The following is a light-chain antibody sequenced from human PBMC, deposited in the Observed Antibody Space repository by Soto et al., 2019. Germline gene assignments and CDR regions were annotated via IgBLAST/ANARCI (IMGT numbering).Light chain of an antibody. J-gene: IGKJ4*01. CDR1: QSVSSY. Sequence: EIVLTQSPATLSLSPGERATLSCRASQSVSSYLAWYQQKPGQAPRLLIYDASNRATGIPARFSGSGSGTDFTLTISSLEPEDFAVYYCQQRSNWPHCTFGGGTKVEIK. V-gene: IGKV3-11*01. CDR3: QQRSNWPHCT. CDR2: DAS.